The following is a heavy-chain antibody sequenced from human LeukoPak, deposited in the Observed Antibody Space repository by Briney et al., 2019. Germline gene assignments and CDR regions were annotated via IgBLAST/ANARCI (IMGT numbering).Heavy chain of an antibody. CDR3: ARGELELIFGCFDY. Sequence: GGSLRLSCAASGFTFSSYSMNWVRQAPGKGLEWVSSISSSSSYIYYADSVKGRFTISRDNAKNSLYLQMNSLRAEDTAVYYCARGELELIFGCFDYWGQGTLVTVSS. D-gene: IGHD1-7*01. CDR2: ISSSSSYI. CDR1: GFTFSSYS. V-gene: IGHV3-21*01. J-gene: IGHJ4*02.